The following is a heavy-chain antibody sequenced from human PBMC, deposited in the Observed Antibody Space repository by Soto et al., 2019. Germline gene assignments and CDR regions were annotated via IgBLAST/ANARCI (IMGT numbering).Heavy chain of an antibody. CDR2: IIPILGIA. J-gene: IGHJ5*02. Sequence: GASVKVSCKASGGTFSSYTISWVRQAPGQGLEWMGRIIPILGIANYAQKFQGRVTITADKSTSTAYMELSSLRSEDTAVYYCARGYDYGDYAFDPWGQGTLVTVSS. V-gene: IGHV1-69*02. CDR1: GGTFSSYT. CDR3: ARGYDYGDYAFDP. D-gene: IGHD4-17*01.